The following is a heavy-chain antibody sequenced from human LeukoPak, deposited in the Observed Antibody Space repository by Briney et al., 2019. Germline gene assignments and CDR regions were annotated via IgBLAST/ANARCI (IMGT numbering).Heavy chain of an antibody. D-gene: IGHD2-2*01. CDR1: GGTFSSYT. J-gene: IGHJ4*02. CDR3: ASRPYSTSTSFLPAD. CDR2: IIPILGIA. Sequence: GASVKVSCKASGGTFSSYTISWVRQAPGQGLEWMGRIIPILGIANYAQTFQGRVTITADKSTSTAYMELSSLRSEDRAVYYCASRPYSTSTSFLPADWNQGTLLTVPS. V-gene: IGHV1-69*02.